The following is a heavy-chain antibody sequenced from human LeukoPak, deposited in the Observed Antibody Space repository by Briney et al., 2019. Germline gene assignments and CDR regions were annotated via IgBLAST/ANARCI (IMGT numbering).Heavy chain of an antibody. Sequence: GGSLRLSCAASGFTFSSYSMNWVRQAPGKGLEWVSSISSSSSYIYYADSVKGRFTISRDNAKNSLCLQMNSLRAEDTAVYYCARDMRGGFDYWGQGTLVTVSS. CDR1: GFTFSSYS. CDR2: ISSSSSYI. D-gene: IGHD2-2*01. J-gene: IGHJ4*02. V-gene: IGHV3-21*01. CDR3: ARDMRGGFDY.